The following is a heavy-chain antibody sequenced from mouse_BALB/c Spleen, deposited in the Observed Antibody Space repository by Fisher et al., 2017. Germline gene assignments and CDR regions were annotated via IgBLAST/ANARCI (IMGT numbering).Heavy chain of an antibody. D-gene: IGHD2-3*01. V-gene: IGHV5-6-3*01. Sequence: RFTISRDNAKNTLYLQMSSLKSEDTAMYYCAREGDGYCGDYWGQGTSVTVSS. J-gene: IGHJ4*01. CDR3: AREGDGYCGDY.